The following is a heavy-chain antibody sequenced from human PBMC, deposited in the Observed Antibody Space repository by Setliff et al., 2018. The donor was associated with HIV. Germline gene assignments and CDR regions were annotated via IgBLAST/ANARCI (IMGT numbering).Heavy chain of an antibody. CDR2: IYTSGIT. CDR1: GDSISSYY. Sequence: SETLSLTCTVSGDSISSYYWSWIWQPPGKGLEWIGYIYTSGITDYNPSLKSRVTISGDTSKNQSSLKLSSVTAADTAVYYCARDRRGYYYGSGSCYMDVWGTGTTVTV. D-gene: IGHD3-10*01. V-gene: IGHV4-4*08. J-gene: IGHJ6*03. CDR3: ARDRRGYYYGSGSCYMDV.